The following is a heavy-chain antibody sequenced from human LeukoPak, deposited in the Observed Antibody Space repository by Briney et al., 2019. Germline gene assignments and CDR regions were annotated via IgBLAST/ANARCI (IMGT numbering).Heavy chain of an antibody. Sequence: VASVKVSCKASGYTFTGYYMHWVRQAPGKGLEWMGGFDPEDGETIYAQKFQGRVTMTEDTSTDTAYMELRSLRSEDTAVYYCATAKYSSGSYGAFDIWGQGTMVTVSS. CDR3: ATAKYSSGSYGAFDI. CDR1: GYTFTGYY. D-gene: IGHD6-19*01. V-gene: IGHV1-24*01. J-gene: IGHJ3*02. CDR2: FDPEDGET.